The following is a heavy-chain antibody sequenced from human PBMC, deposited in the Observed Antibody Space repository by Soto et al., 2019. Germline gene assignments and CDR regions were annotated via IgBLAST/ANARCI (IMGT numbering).Heavy chain of an antibody. CDR3: ARDLEVVTPFDY. CDR1: GFTFSSYA. J-gene: IGHJ4*02. Sequence: GGSLRLSCAASGFTFSSYAMHWVRQAPGKGLEWVAVISYDGSNKYYADSVKGRFTISRDNSKNTLYLQMNSLRAEDTAVYYCARDLEVVTPFDYWGQGTLVTVSS. V-gene: IGHV3-30-3*01. D-gene: IGHD2-21*02. CDR2: ISYDGSNK.